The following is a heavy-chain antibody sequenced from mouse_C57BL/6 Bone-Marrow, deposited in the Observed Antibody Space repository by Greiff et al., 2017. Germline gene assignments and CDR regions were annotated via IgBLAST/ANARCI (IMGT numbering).Heavy chain of an antibody. CDR2: IDPNSGGT. J-gene: IGHJ1*03. Sequence: VQLQQPGAELVKPGASVKLSCKASGYTFTSYWMHWVKQRPGRGLEWIGRIDPNSGGTKYNEKFKSKATLTVDKPSSTTYMQLSSLTSEDSAVYYCARSPSTTVVSYWYFDVWGTGTTVTVSS. CDR1: GYTFTSYW. D-gene: IGHD1-1*01. CDR3: ARSPSTTVVSYWYFDV. V-gene: IGHV1-72*01.